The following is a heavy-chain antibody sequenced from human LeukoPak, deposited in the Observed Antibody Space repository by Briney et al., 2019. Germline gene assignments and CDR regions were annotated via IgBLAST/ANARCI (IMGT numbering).Heavy chain of an antibody. CDR2: IIPIFGTA. J-gene: IGHJ6*02. D-gene: IGHD1-26*01. CDR1: GGTFSSYA. Sequence: SVKVSCKASGGTFSSYAISWVRQAPGQGLEWMGGIIPIFGTANYAQKFQGRVTITADESTSTAYMELSSLRSEDTAVYYCARARGSYIGYYYGMDVWGQGTTVTVSS. V-gene: IGHV1-69*13. CDR3: ARARGSYIGYYYGMDV.